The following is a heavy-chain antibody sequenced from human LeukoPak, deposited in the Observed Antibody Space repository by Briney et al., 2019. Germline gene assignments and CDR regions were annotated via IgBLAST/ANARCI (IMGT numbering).Heavy chain of an antibody. V-gene: IGHV3-74*01. Sequence: GGSLRLSCAASGFTFSNYWMHWVRQGPGKGLVWVSRIDSDGSRTSYADSVKGRFTISRDNAKNTLYLQMNNLRAEDTAVYYCTTSGGSYRFDPWGQGTLVTVSA. CDR3: TTSGGSYRFDP. CDR2: IDSDGSRT. D-gene: IGHD1-26*01. CDR1: GFTFSNYW. J-gene: IGHJ5*02.